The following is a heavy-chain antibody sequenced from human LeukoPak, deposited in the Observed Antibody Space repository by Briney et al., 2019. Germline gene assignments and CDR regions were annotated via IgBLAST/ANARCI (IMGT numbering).Heavy chain of an antibody. V-gene: IGHV1-18*01. CDR3: ARDFYSSSWYGGDYYYGMDV. CDR2: ISAYNANT. Sequence: ASVKVSCKASGYTFTSYGISWVRQAPGQGLEWMGWISAYNANTNYAQKLQGRVTMTPDTSTSTAYMELRSLRSDDTAVYYCARDFYSSSWYGGDYYYGMDVWGQGTTVTVSS. J-gene: IGHJ6*02. CDR1: GYTFTSYG. D-gene: IGHD6-13*01.